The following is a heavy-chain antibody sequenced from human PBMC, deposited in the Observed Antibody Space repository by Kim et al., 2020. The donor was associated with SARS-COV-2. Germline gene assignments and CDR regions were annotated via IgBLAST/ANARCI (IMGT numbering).Heavy chain of an antibody. J-gene: IGHJ4*02. V-gene: IGHV6-1*01. CDR1: GDSVSSNSAA. CDR3: ARDRRYCSGGSCYSGYFDY. Sequence: SQTLSLTCAISGDSVSSNSAAWNWIRQSPSRGLEWLGRTYYRSKWYNDYAVSVKSRITINPDTSKNQFSLQLNSVTPEDTAVYYCARDRRYCSGGSCYSGYFDYWGQGTLVTVSS. CDR2: TYYRSKWYN. D-gene: IGHD2-15*01.